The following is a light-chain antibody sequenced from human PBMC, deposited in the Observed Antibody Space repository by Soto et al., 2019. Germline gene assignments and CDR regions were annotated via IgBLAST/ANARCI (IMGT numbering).Light chain of an antibody. J-gene: IGKJ4*01. CDR3: QQLNTYPA. CDR1: QGIGSY. CDR2: GAS. Sequence: DLPLTQSPSFLSASVGDRVTITCRASQGIGSYLGWYQQAPGKAPKLLIYGASTLQSGVPSRFSGSGSGTEFILTISSLQPEDVATYFCQQLNTYPAFGGGTKVEI. V-gene: IGKV1-9*01.